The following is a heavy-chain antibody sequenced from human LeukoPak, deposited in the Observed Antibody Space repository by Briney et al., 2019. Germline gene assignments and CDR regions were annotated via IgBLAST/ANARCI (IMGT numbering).Heavy chain of an antibody. J-gene: IGHJ4*02. CDR1: GGSVRNYY. D-gene: IGHD1-1*01. Sequence: PSETLSLTCIVSGGSVRNYYWTWIRQAPGKGLEWIAYIHYLGSTYYNPSLKSRITMSVDTSKNQFSPNLSSMTAADTAVYYCATWNHGHFDYWGQGTLATVSS. CDR3: ATWNHGHFDY. CDR2: IHYLGST. V-gene: IGHV4-59*02.